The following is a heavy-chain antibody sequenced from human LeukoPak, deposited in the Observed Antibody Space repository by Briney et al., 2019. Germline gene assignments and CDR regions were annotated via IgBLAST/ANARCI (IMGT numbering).Heavy chain of an antibody. CDR1: GVSIGTSSYY. J-gene: IGHJ5*01. V-gene: IGHV4-39*02. CDR2: IFRTGST. CDR3: ARRVGFYGSGSLNYFDP. D-gene: IGHD3-10*01. Sequence: SETLSLTCTVSGVSIGTSSYYWGWIRQPPGKGLEWIGSIFRTGSTYYSASLKSRLSISVDTSKNHIVLKLTSVTAADTAVYFCARRVGFYGSGSLNYFDPWGQGILVSVSS.